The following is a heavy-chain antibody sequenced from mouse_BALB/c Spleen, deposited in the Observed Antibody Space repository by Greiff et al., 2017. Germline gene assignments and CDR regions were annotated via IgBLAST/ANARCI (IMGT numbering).Heavy chain of an antibody. CDR2: ISSGSSTI. Sequence: EVMLVESGGGLVKPGGSLKLSCAASGFTFSSFGMHWVRQAPEKGLEWVAYISSGSSTIYYADTVKGRFTISRDNPKNTLFLQMTSLRSEDTAMYYCARYPLDDGAWFAYWGQGTLVTVSA. CDR1: GFTFSSFG. V-gene: IGHV5-17*02. D-gene: IGHD1-2*01. CDR3: ARYPLDDGAWFAY. J-gene: IGHJ3*01.